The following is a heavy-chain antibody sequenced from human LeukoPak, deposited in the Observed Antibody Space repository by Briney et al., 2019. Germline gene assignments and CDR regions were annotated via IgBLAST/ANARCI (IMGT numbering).Heavy chain of an antibody. CDR1: GFTFSSYG. V-gene: IGHV3-30*03. Sequence: YPGGSLRLSCAASGFTFSSYGMHWVRQAPGKGLEWVAVISYDGSNKYYADSVKGRFTISRDNAKNSLYLQMNSLRAEDTAVYYCARGGTPLYWGQGTLVTVSS. J-gene: IGHJ4*02. D-gene: IGHD2-15*01. CDR3: ARGGTPLY. CDR2: ISYDGSNK.